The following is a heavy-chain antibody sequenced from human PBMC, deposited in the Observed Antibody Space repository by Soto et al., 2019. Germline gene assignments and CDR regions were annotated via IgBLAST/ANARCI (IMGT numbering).Heavy chain of an antibody. Sequence: QLVQSGAEVKKPGASVRVSCKTSGPTFIAYYIHWVRQAPGQGLEWMGWIDPKSGGTTYEQKFLGRVTMTRDTSINTAYKDLNRLTSDDTAVYYCARVSVDVPEWGQGTLITVSS. CDR1: GPTFIAYY. CDR2: IDPKSGGT. D-gene: IGHD5-12*01. V-gene: IGHV1-2*02. CDR3: ARVSVDVPE. J-gene: IGHJ4*02.